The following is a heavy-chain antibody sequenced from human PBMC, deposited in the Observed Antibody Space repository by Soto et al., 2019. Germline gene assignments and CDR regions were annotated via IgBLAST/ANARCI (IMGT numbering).Heavy chain of an antibody. CDR3: ARLAVYSY. V-gene: IGHV4-34*01. CDR1: GGSFSGYY. J-gene: IGHJ4*02. CDR2: INHSGST. D-gene: IGHD6-6*01. Sequence: QVQLQQWGAGLLKPSETLSLTCAVYGGSFSGYYWSWIRQPPGKGLEWMGEINHSGSTNYNPSLKSRVTISVDTSKNQFSLKLSSVTAADTAVYYCARLAVYSYWGQGTLVTVSS.